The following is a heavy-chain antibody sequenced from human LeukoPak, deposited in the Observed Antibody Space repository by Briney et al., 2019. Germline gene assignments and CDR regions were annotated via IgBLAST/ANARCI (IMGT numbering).Heavy chain of an antibody. CDR2: IYTSGST. Sequence: SETLSLTCTVSGGSISSYYWSWIRQPAGKGLEWIGRIYTSGSTNYNPSLKSRATMSVDTSKNQFSLMLSSVTAADAAVYYCVREREKQCLFWGQGTLVPVS. D-gene: IGHD6-19*01. CDR1: GGSISSYY. J-gene: IGHJ1*01. CDR3: VREREKQCLF. V-gene: IGHV4-4*07.